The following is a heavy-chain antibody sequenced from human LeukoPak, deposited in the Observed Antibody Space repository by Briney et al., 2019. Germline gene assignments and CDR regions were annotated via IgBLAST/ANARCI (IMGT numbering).Heavy chain of an antibody. Sequence: ASVKVSCKASGYTFTSYGINWVRQAPGQGLGWMGWMNPNSGNTGYAQKFQGRVTITRNTSISTAYMELSSLRSEDTAVYYCARVGYCSSTSCYFFQHWGQGTLVTVSS. D-gene: IGHD2-2*01. J-gene: IGHJ1*01. CDR2: MNPNSGNT. CDR3: ARVGYCSSTSCYFFQH. CDR1: GYTFTSYG. V-gene: IGHV1-8*03.